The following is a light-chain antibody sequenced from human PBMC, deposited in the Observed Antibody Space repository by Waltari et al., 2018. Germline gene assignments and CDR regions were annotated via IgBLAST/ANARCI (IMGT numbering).Light chain of an antibody. CDR2: GAS. Sequence: IMLTQSPGPLSLSPGERATLPCRARQSISRYLAWYQQKPGQAPRLLIYGASIRATGIPDRFSGSGSGTDFSLTISGLELEDSAVYYCQHHFRLPATFGQGTKVEIK. CDR1: QSISRY. J-gene: IGKJ1*01. V-gene: IGKV3-20*01. CDR3: QHHFRLPAT.